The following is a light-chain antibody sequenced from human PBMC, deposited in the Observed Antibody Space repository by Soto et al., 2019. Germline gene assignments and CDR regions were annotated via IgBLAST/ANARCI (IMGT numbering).Light chain of an antibody. Sequence: EIVLTQSPGTLSLSPGERATLSCRASQSVSSSYLAWYQQKPGQAPRLLIYGASSTATGIPDRFSGSGSGTDFTLPISRLEPEDFAVYYCQQYGSSYTFGQGTKLEIK. CDR1: QSVSSSY. CDR2: GAS. J-gene: IGKJ2*01. V-gene: IGKV3-20*01. CDR3: QQYGSSYT.